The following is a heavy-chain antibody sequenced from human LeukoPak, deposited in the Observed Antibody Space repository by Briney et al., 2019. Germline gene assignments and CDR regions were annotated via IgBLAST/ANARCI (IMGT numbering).Heavy chain of an antibody. CDR3: ARAKDRYYDILTGYQAFDY. CDR2: IIPIFGTA. J-gene: IGHJ4*02. V-gene: IGHV1-69*13. CDR1: GGTFSSYA. D-gene: IGHD3-9*01. Sequence: TSVKVSCKASGGTFSSYAISWVRQAPGQGLEWMGGIIPIFGTANYAQKFQGRVTITADESTGTAYMELSSLRSEDTAVYYCARAKDRYYDILTGYQAFDYWGQGTLVTVSS.